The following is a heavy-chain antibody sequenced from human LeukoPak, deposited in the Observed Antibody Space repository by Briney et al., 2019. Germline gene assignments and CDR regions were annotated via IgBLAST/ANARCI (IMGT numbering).Heavy chain of an antibody. CDR3: TREVWGSTFPDY. CDR1: GYSISSGYF. CDR2: THHSGAT. J-gene: IGHJ4*02. D-gene: IGHD7-27*01. Sequence: SETLSLTCSVSGYSISSGYFWGWIRQPPGKGPEWIATTHHSGATYYNPSSKSRVTLSVDTSKNQVSQKMTSVTAADTAVYYCTREVWGSTFPDYWGQGTPVTVSS. V-gene: IGHV4-38-2*02.